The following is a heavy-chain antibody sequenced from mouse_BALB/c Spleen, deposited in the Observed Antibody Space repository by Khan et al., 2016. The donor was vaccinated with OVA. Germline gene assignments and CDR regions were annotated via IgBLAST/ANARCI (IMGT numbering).Heavy chain of an antibody. Sequence: EVLLVESGGDLVKPGGSLKLSCAASGFTFSTYGMSWVRQIPDKRLEWVATISSAGDYTYYPDNVKGRFTISRDNAKNTLYLQMSSLPSEDTAMFYCESHLTGSFAYWGQGTLVTVST. CDR3: ESHLTGSFAY. D-gene: IGHD4-1*01. CDR2: ISSAGDYT. CDR1: GFTFSTYG. J-gene: IGHJ3*01. V-gene: IGHV5-6*01.